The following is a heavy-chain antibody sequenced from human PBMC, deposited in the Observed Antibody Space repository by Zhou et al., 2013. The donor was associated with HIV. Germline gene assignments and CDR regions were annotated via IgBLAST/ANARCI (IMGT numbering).Heavy chain of an antibody. CDR1: GFTLSDHH. CDR2: SRNKVNSYIT. V-gene: IGHV3-72*01. J-gene: IGHJ3*01. CDR3: ARAPYYDALTGHSKDAFDL. D-gene: IGHD3-9*01. Sequence: EVQLVESGGGLVQPGGSLRLSCVASGFTLSDHHTDWVRQAPGKGLEWVGRSRNKVNSYITKYAASVKGRFTISRDDTKNSLYLQMNNLKNEDTAVYYCARAPYYDALTGHSKDAFDLWGRGTMVTVSS.